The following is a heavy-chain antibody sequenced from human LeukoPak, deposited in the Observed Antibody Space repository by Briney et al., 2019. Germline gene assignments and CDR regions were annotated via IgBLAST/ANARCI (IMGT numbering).Heavy chain of an antibody. Sequence: GESLKISCKGSGYSFTNNWIGWVRQMPGKGLEWMGIIYPGDSDTRYSPSFQGQVTISADKSISTAYLQWSSLKASDTAMYYCARHAAYYDFWSGYYTRKNYYYYGMDVWGQGSTVTVSS. V-gene: IGHV5-51*01. CDR1: GYSFTNNW. CDR2: IYPGDSDT. CDR3: ARHAAYYDFWSGYYTRKNYYYYGMDV. J-gene: IGHJ6*02. D-gene: IGHD3-3*01.